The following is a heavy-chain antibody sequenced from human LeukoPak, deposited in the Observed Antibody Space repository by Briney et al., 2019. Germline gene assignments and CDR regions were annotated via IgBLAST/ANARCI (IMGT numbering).Heavy chain of an antibody. D-gene: IGHD2-21*02. Sequence: SETLSLTCTVSGGSISSYYWSWIRQPPGKGLEWIGYIYYSGSTNYNPSLKSRVTISVDTSKNQFSLKLSSVTAADTAVYYCAGRPPALYCGGDCSYFDYWGQGTLVTVSS. V-gene: IGHV4-59*08. CDR2: IYYSGST. CDR1: GGSISSYY. J-gene: IGHJ4*02. CDR3: AGRPPALYCGGDCSYFDY.